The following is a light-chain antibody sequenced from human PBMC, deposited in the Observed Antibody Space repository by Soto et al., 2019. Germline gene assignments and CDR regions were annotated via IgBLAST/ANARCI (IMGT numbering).Light chain of an antibody. V-gene: IGLV2-23*01. CDR3: CSYGSSVV. CDR1: SSDVGSFNL. Sequence: QSALTQPASVSGSPGQSITISCTGTSSDVGSFNLVSWYQQHPGKAPKLMIYEGSKRPSGVSIRFSGSKSGNTASLTISGLQAEDEADYYCCSYGSSVVFGGGTKVTVL. J-gene: IGLJ2*01. CDR2: EGS.